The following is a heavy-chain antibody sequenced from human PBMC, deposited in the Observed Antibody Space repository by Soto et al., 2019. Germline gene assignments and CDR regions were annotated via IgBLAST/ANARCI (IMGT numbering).Heavy chain of an antibody. Sequence: EVLLLESGGGLVQPGGSLSLSCAASGFAFSSPAMPGARRPPGRGLQWVSAITVAGGGTYYADSVKGRFTISRDNSKNTLSLQMNSLSAEDTALYFCAKWPPSPKMGVTSHWGQGTLVSVSS. CDR2: ITVAGGGT. J-gene: IGHJ4*02. CDR1: GFAFSSPA. D-gene: IGHD1-26*01. CDR3: AKWPPSPKMGVTSH. V-gene: IGHV3-23*01.